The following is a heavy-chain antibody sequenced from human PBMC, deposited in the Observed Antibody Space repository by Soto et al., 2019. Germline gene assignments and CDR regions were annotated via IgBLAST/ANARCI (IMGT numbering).Heavy chain of an antibody. V-gene: IGHV4-34*01. CDR2: INHSGSI. CDR1: GGSFSGYY. J-gene: IGHJ6*02. D-gene: IGHD1-1*01. CDR3: AREGTGFTVTPSYYYYGMDV. Sequence: SETLSLTCAVYGGSFSGYYWSWIRQPPGKGLEWIGEINHSGSINYNPSLKSRVTISVDTSKNRFSLKLSSVTAADTAVYYCAREGTGFTVTPSYYYYGMDVWGQGTTVTVSS.